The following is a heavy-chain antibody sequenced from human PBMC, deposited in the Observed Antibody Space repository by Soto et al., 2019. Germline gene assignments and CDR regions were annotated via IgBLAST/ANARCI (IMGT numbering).Heavy chain of an antibody. CDR2: IKQDGSEK. J-gene: IGHJ4*02. D-gene: IGHD3-10*01. CDR3: ARGFSDSENYYSFPGN. V-gene: IGHV3-7*04. CDR1: GFIFSNYW. Sequence: EVQLAESGGGLVQPGGSLRVSCAASGFIFSNYWMNWVRQAPGKGLEWVANIKQDGSEKHYVDSVKGRFTISRDNTKRILYLEMNSLRDEDTAVYFCARGFSDSENYYSFPGNWGQGALVTVSS.